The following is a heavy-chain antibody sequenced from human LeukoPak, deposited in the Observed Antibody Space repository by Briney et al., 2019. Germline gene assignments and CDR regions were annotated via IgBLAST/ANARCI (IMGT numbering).Heavy chain of an antibody. V-gene: IGHV3-23*01. Sequence: GGSLRLSCAASGFTFSSSVMSWVRPARGKGLGCVSSFTGSGANTSYAVSGKGRLTISRDNIKNTLHLQMNSHRGEDTAVYYCAKDHRRAADYWGQGTLVTVAS. J-gene: IGHJ4*02. CDR2: FTGSGANT. CDR1: GFTFSSSV. CDR3: AKDHRRAADY.